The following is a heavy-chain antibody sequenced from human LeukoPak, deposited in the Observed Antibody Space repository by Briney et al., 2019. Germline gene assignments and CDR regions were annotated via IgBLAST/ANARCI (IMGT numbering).Heavy chain of an antibody. D-gene: IGHD3-22*01. CDR2: MSWNSGSI. CDR3: AKLRDYYDSSGQFDY. J-gene: IGHJ4*02. V-gene: IGHV3-9*01. Sequence: GGSLRLSCAASGFTFDDYAMHWVRQAPGKGLEWVSGMSWNSGSIGYADSVKGRFTISRDNAKNSLYLQMNSLRAEDTAVYYCAKLRDYYDSSGQFDYWGQGTLVTVSS. CDR1: GFTFDDYA.